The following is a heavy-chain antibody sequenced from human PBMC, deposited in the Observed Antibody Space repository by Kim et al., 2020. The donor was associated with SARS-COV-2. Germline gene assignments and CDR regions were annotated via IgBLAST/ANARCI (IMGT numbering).Heavy chain of an antibody. CDR3: ARATHYDIWTGYYDAEYFHH. CDR2: IKHDGSDK. D-gene: IGHD3-9*01. CDR1: GFKFSSYW. J-gene: IGHJ1*01. V-gene: IGHV3-7*04. Sequence: GGSLRLSCAASGFKFSSYWMSWVRQAPGKGLEWLANIKHDGSDKYYVGSVKGRFTISRDNAKNSLFLQMDNLRAEDTAVYYCARATHYDIWTGYYDAEYFHHWGQGTLLTVSS.